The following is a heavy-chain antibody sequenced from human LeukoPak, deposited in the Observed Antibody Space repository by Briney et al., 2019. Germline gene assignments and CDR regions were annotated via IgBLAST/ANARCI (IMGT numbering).Heavy chain of an antibody. Sequence: SETLSLTCAVSGGSISSGGYSWSWIRQPPGKGLEWIGYIYYSGSTNYNPSLESRVIISVDTSKNQFSLKLNSVTAADTAVYYCARAQSNSWYYFDYWGQGTLVTVSS. CDR3: ARAQSNSWYYFDY. V-gene: IGHV4-61*08. CDR1: GGSISSGGYS. J-gene: IGHJ4*02. D-gene: IGHD6-13*01. CDR2: IYYSGST.